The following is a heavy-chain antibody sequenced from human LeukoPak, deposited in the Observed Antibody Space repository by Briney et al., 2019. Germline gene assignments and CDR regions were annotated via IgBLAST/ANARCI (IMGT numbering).Heavy chain of an antibody. Sequence: GASVKVSCKASGYTFTSYGISWVRQAPGQGLEWMGWISAYNGNTNYAQKLQGRVTMTTDTSTSTAYMELRSLRSDDTAVYYCARDYDILTGYYYYYYMDVWGKGTTVTVSS. CDR2: ISAYNGNT. J-gene: IGHJ6*03. V-gene: IGHV1-18*01. D-gene: IGHD3-9*01. CDR3: ARDYDILTGYYYYYYMDV. CDR1: GYTFTSYG.